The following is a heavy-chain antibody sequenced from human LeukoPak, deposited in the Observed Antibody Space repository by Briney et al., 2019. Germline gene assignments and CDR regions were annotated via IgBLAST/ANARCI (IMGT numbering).Heavy chain of an antibody. Sequence: SETLSLTCAVYGGSFRGYYWSWIREPPGKGVEWIGEINHSGSNNYNPSLKSRVTISVDTSKNQFSLKLSSVTAADTAVYYCARYTYDAFDIWGHGTMVTVSS. CDR1: GGSFRGYY. V-gene: IGHV4-34*01. CDR3: ARYTYDAFDI. CDR2: INHSGSN. J-gene: IGHJ3*02. D-gene: IGHD2-2*02.